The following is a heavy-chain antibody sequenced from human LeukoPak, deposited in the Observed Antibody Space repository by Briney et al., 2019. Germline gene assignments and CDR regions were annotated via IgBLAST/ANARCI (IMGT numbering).Heavy chain of an antibody. V-gene: IGHV4-59*08. J-gene: IGHJ3*02. D-gene: IGHD7-27*01. Sequence: SETLSLTCSVSGGSISSSHWNWIRQPPGKGLEWIGYIYYTGSTNYNPSLKSRVTISLDTSKNQFSLKLSSVTAADTAVYYCARNLGLYDAFDIWGQGTMVTVSS. CDR3: ARNLGLYDAFDI. CDR1: GGSISSSH. CDR2: IYYTGST.